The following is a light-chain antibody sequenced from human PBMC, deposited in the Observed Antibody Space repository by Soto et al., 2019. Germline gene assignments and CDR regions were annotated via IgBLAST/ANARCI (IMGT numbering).Light chain of an antibody. J-gene: IGLJ1*01. Sequence: QSVLTQPPSVSGAPGQSVTISCTGSSSNIGAGYDVHWYQQLPGTAPKLLIYGNSNRPSGVPDRFSGSESGTSASLAITGLQAEDEADYYCQSYDSSLSVLYVFGTGTKATVL. CDR1: SSNIGAGYD. V-gene: IGLV1-40*01. CDR2: GNS. CDR3: QSYDSSLSVLYV.